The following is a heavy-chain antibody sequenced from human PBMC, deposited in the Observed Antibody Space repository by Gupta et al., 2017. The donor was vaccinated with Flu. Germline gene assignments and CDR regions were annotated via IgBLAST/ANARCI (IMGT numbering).Heavy chain of an antibody. CDR1: GFNFNTYA. CDR2: ISGSGSAT. V-gene: IGHV3-23*01. J-gene: IGHJ6*02. Sequence: EVQLLESGGGLVQPGGSLRLSCATSGFNFNTYALSWVRQAPGKGLEWVSAISGSGSATYYADSVKGRFTISRDNSKNTRFLQMNSLRAEDTAVYYCAHNRTAISGAKWGQGTTVTVSS. CDR3: AHNRTAISGAK. D-gene: IGHD1-26*01.